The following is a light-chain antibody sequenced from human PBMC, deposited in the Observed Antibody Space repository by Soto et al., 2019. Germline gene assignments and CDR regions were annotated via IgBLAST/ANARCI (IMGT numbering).Light chain of an antibody. CDR1: QIIKGW. J-gene: IGKJ1*01. V-gene: IGKV1-5*03. CDR2: KAS. CDR3: QQYNHYST. Sequence: GARVNITCRASQIIKGWLAWYQQKPGKAPKLLIYKASSLESEDPSRFSGSGSGTEFTLTISSLQPDDFATYYCQQYNHYSTFGQGTKVEVK.